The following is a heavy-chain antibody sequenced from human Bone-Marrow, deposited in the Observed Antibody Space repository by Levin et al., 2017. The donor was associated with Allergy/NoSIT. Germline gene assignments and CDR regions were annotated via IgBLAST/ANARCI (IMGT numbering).Heavy chain of an antibody. J-gene: IGHJ3*02. D-gene: IGHD3-22*01. CDR1: GFNFREYY. Sequence: SGGSRLSCAASGFNFREYYMSWIRQTPGNGLEWVACVSSGVLKTYYTDSVRGRFTITRDNDKDSVYLEMNSLRAEDTAVYYCAATTFHFDSRGPKPDGFEMWGPGTMVTVSS. V-gene: IGHV3-11*01. CDR2: VSSGVLKT. CDR3: AATTFHFDSRGPKPDGFEM.